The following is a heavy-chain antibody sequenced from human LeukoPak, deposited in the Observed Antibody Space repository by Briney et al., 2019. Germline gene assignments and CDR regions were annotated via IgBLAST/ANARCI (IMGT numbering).Heavy chain of an antibody. D-gene: IGHD1-26*01. CDR3: ASSSGSYSFDY. Sequence: SETLSLTCTVSGYSISSGYDWGWIRQPPGKGLEGMGSIYHSGSTYYNPSLKSRVTISVDTSKNQFSLKLSSVTAADTAVYYCASSSGSYSFDYWGQGTLVTVSS. V-gene: IGHV4-38-2*02. CDR1: GYSISSGYD. CDR2: IYHSGST. J-gene: IGHJ4*02.